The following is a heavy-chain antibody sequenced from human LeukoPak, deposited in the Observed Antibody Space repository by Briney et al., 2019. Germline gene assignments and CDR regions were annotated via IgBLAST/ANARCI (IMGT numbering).Heavy chain of an antibody. Sequence: PSETLSLTCTVSGGSISSYYWSWIRQPPGKGLEWIGYIYYSGSTNYNPSLKSRVTISVDMSKNQFSLKLSSVTAADTAVYYCARRIAAAGTRGDWFDPWGQGTLVTVSS. D-gene: IGHD6-13*01. J-gene: IGHJ5*02. CDR3: ARRIAAAGTRGDWFDP. CDR2: IYYSGST. V-gene: IGHV4-59*08. CDR1: GGSISSYY.